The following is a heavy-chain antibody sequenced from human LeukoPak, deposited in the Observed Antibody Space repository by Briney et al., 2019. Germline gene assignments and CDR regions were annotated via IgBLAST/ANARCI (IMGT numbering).Heavy chain of an antibody. Sequence: ASVKVSCKASGYTFTGYYMHWVRQAPGQGLKWMGIINPSGGSTSYAQKFQGRVTMTRDMSTSTVYMELSSLRSEDTAVYYCARGSPGNYDFWSGYYTGWFDPWGQGTLVTVSS. V-gene: IGHV1-46*01. CDR1: GYTFTGYY. CDR2: INPSGGST. CDR3: ARGSPGNYDFWSGYYTGWFDP. D-gene: IGHD3-3*01. J-gene: IGHJ5*02.